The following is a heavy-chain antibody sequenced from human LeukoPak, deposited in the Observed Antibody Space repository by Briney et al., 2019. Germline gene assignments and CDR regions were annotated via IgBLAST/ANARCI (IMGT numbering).Heavy chain of an antibody. CDR1: GFTFDDYA. D-gene: IGHD4-23*01. CDR2: TSWSSSNM. CDR3: AKDSGGGYYYMDV. J-gene: IGHJ6*03. Sequence: PGGSLRLSCAASGFTFDDYAVDWVRQVPGKGLAWVSGTSWSSSNMGQADSVKGRFTISRDNAKNSLYLQMNSLRAEDTAVYYCAKDSGGGYYYMDVWGKGTTVTVSS. V-gene: IGHV3-9*01.